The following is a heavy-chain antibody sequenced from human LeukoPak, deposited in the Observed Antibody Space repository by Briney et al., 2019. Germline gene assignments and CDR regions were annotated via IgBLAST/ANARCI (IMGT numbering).Heavy chain of an antibody. CDR2: ISDTGNT. D-gene: IGHD2-15*01. J-gene: IGHJ4*02. CDR3: AKAPVTTCRGAFCYPFDY. V-gene: IGHV3-23*01. Sequence: GGSLRLSCAASGFTLSSYAMSWVRQAPGKGLEWVSAISDTGNTYHADSVKGRFTISRDGSKNTLFLQMNRLRPEDAAVYYCAKAPVTTCRGAFCYPFDYWGLGTLVTVSS. CDR1: GFTLSSYA.